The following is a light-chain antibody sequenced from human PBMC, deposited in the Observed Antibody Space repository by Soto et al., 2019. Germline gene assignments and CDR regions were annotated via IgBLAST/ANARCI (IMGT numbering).Light chain of an antibody. CDR3: SSFAGSSKLV. CDR1: SSDVGRYKY. Sequence: QSALTQPPSASGSPGQSVTISCTGTSSDVGRYKYVSWYQQYPGKAPKVMIYEVNKRPSGVPDRFSGSKSGNTASLTVSGLQTEDEAHNYCSSFAGSSKLVFGGGTKLTVL. CDR2: EVN. J-gene: IGLJ3*02. V-gene: IGLV2-8*01.